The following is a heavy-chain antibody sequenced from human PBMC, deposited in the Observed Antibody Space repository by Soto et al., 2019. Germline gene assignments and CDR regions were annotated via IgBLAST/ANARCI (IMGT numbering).Heavy chain of an antibody. J-gene: IGHJ4*02. CDR3: AKDRERDAWYEDY. CDR2: ISGSDGST. Sequence: EVQLLESGGGLVQPGGSLRLSCVASGFSFSSYAMSWVRQAPGKGLEWVSVISGSDGSTYYADSVKGRFTISRDNSNNTLYLQMNSLRAEDTAVYYCAKDRERDAWYEDYWGQGTLVTVSS. V-gene: IGHV3-23*01. D-gene: IGHD6-13*01. CDR1: GFSFSSYA.